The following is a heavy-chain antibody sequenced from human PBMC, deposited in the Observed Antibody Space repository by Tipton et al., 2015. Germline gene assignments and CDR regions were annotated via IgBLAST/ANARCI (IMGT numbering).Heavy chain of an antibody. V-gene: IGHV4-59*12. D-gene: IGHD5-24*01. Sequence: TLSLTCTVSGGSISSEYWSWIRQPPGKGLEWIGYVFYTGSTYYNPSLESRVTISGDTFENQFSLKLSSVTAADTAIYYCARGGSPIIEMAYHHYGLDVWGQGTTVTVSS. J-gene: IGHJ6*02. CDR1: GGSISSEY. CDR3: ARGGSPIIEMAYHHYGLDV. CDR2: VFYTGST.